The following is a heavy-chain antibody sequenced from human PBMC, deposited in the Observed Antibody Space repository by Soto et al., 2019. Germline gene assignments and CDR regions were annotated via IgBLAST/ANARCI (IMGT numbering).Heavy chain of an antibody. CDR1: GYTFTSYA. Sequence: QVPLVQSGAEVKKPGASVKVSCKASGYTFTSYAMHWVRQTPGQRLEWMGWINAGNGNTKYSQKFQGRVTITRDTSASTAYMELSSLRSEDTAVYYCAIVPSIVGADGGNWFDPWGQGTLVTVSS. J-gene: IGHJ5*02. CDR3: AIVPSIVGADGGNWFDP. CDR2: INAGNGNT. D-gene: IGHD1-26*01. V-gene: IGHV1-3*01.